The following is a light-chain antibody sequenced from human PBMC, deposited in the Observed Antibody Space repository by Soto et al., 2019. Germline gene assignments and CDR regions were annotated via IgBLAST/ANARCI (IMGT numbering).Light chain of an antibody. CDR3: CSYAGTSTFDVV. CDR2: EGS. J-gene: IGLJ2*01. V-gene: IGLV2-23*03. CDR1: SSDVGSYDL. Sequence: QSALTQPASVSGSPGQSITISCTGTSSDVGSYDLVSWYQQHPGKAPQLMIYEGSKRPSGVSNRFSGSKSGNTASLTIFGLQAEDEADYYCCSYAGTSTFDVVFGGGTQLTVL.